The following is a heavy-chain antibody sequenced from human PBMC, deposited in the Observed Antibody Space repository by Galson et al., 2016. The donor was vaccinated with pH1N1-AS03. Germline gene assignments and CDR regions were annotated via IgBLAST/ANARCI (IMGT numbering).Heavy chain of an antibody. CDR1: GFSFSTYW. Sequence: SLRLSCAASGFSFSTYWMYWVRQAPGKGLVWLARINGDATTTNYADSVRGRFTISRDNAKNTLHLQMNSLRVEDTANYFCAKEVGNRGWFDACDLWGQGTVVTVSS. V-gene: IGHV3-74*01. CDR3: AKEVGNRGWFDACDL. J-gene: IGHJ3*01. CDR2: INGDATTT. D-gene: IGHD6-19*01.